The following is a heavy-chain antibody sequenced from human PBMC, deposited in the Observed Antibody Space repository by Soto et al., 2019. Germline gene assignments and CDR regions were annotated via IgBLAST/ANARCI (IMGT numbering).Heavy chain of an antibody. D-gene: IGHD3-22*01. J-gene: IGHJ4*02. V-gene: IGHV3-30-3*01. CDR3: ASILFSSGYFRPSDY. CDR1: GFTFSSYA. CDR2: ISYDGSNK. Sequence: GGSLRLSCAASGFTFSSYAMHWVRQAPGKGLEWVAVISYDGSNKYYADSVKGRFTISRDNSKNTLYLQMNSLRAEDTAVYYCASILFSSGYFRPSDYWGQGTLVTVSS.